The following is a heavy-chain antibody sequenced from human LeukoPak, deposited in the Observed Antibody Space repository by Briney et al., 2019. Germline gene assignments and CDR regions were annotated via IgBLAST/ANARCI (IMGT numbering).Heavy chain of an antibody. CDR2: IYYSGTT. Sequence: TSETLSLTCPVSGGSISSDYWSWVRQSPGKGLEWIGYIYYSGTTNYSPSLKGRVTISVDTSRNQFSLKLSSVTAADTAVYYCAREVVVITPRDWGQGTLVTVSS. V-gene: IGHV4-59*01. CDR1: GGSISSDY. D-gene: IGHD3-22*01. CDR3: AREVVVITPRD. J-gene: IGHJ4*02.